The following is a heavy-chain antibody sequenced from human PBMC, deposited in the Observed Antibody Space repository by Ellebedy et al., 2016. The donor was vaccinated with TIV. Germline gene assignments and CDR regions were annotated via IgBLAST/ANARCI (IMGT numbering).Heavy chain of an antibody. CDR3: ARGGGVAVGRNYYYFYGMDV. J-gene: IGHJ6*02. Sequence: MPSETLSLTCAVYGWSFRGYYWSWIRQPPGKGLEWIGEINYSGSPNYNSSLKSRVTIPLDTSKNEFSLKLSSLTAADTAVYYCARGGGVAVGRNYYYFYGMDVWGQGTTVTVSS. D-gene: IGHD6-19*01. CDR2: INYSGSP. V-gene: IGHV4-34*01. CDR1: GWSFRGYY.